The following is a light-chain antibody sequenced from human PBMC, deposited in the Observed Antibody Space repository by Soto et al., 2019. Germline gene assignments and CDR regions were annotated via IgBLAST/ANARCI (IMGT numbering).Light chain of an antibody. CDR3: SSYTRSSTGV. V-gene: IGLV2-14*01. CDR1: SSDVGGYNY. J-gene: IGLJ3*02. Sequence: QSALTQPASVSGSPGQSITISCTGTSSDVGGYNYFSWYQQHPDKAPKLMVYEVSNRPSGVSNRFSGSKSGNTASLTISGLQAEDEADYYCSSYTRSSTGVFGGGTKLTVL. CDR2: EVS.